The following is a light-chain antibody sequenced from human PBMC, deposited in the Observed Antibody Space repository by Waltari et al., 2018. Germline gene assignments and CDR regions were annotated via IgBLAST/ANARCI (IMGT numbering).Light chain of an antibody. CDR1: SLRSYY. Sequence: SSELTQDPAVSVALGQTVRITCQGDSLRSYYASWYQQKPGQAPVLAITGKNKRPSGIPDRFPGSSSGKTASLTITGAQAEDVADYYCNARDSSGNHVVFGGGTKLTVL. V-gene: IGLV3-19*01. CDR2: GKN. J-gene: IGLJ2*01. CDR3: NARDSSGNHVV.